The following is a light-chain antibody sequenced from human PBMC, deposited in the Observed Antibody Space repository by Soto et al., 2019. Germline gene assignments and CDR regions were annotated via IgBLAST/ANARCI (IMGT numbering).Light chain of an antibody. J-gene: IGKJ1*01. CDR1: QSVSSSY. CDR2: GAS. Sequence: ESVLTQSPGTLSLSPGERATLSCRASQSVSSSYLAWYQKKPGQAPRLLIYGASNRATGIPDRFSGSGSGTDFTLTITRLEPEDFAVYYCQQYDSALWTFGQGTKVEIK. CDR3: QQYDSALWT. V-gene: IGKV3-20*01.